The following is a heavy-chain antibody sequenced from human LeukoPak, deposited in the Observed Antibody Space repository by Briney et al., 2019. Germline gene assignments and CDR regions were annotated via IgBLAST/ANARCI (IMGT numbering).Heavy chain of an antibody. D-gene: IGHD3-16*02. CDR1: GGTFSSYA. CDR3: ARLIEQPARDAFDI. V-gene: IGHV1-69*05. J-gene: IGHJ3*02. Sequence: SVKVSCKASGGTFSSYAIGWVRQAPGQGLEWMGGIIPIFGTANYAQKFQGRVTITTDESTSTAYMELSSLRSEDTAVYYCARLIEQPARDAFDIWGQGTMVTVSS. CDR2: IIPIFGTA.